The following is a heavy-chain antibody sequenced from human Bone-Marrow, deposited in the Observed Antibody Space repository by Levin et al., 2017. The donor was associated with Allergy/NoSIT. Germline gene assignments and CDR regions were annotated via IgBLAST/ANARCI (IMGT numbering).Heavy chain of an antibody. D-gene: IGHD3-16*02. J-gene: IGHJ4*02. V-gene: IGHV3-21*01. CDR2: ISSSSSYI. Sequence: GESLKISCAASGFTFSSYSMNWVRQAPGKGLEWVSSISSSSSYIYYADSVKGRFTISRDNAKNSLYLQMNSLRAEDTAVYYCASLDYDYVWGSYRNWGQGTLVTVSS. CDR3: ASLDYDYVWGSYRN. CDR1: GFTFSSYS.